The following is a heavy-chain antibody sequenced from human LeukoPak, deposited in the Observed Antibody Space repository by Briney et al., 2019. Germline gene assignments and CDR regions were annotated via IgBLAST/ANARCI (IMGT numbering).Heavy chain of an antibody. CDR3: AKYFGSYYDYYFDY. V-gene: IGHV3-30*02. CDR1: GFTFSSYG. CDR2: IRYDGSNK. Sequence: AGGSLRLSCAASGFTFSSYGMHWVRQAPGKGLEWVAFIRYDGSNKYYADSVKGRFTISRDNSKNTLYLQMNSLRAEDTAVYYCAKYFGSYYDYYFDYWGQGTLVTVSS. J-gene: IGHJ4*02. D-gene: IGHD1-26*01.